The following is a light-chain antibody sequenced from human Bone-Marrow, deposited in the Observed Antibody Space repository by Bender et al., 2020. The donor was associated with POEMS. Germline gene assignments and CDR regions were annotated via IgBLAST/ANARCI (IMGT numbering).Light chain of an antibody. CDR3: AAWDADLSGGV. J-gene: IGLJ3*02. Sequence: QSVLTQPPSASGTPGQRVTISCSGSNSNIGTNAVNWYQQFPGRAPNLLIYSDNQRPSGAPDRFYAFKSGTPASLAISGLQSVDEADYYCAAWDADLSGGVFGGGTKLTVL. V-gene: IGLV1-44*01. CDR2: SDN. CDR1: NSNIGTNA.